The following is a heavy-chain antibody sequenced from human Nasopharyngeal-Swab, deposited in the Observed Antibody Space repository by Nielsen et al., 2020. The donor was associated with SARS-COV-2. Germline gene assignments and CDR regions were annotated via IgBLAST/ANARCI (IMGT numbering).Heavy chain of an antibody. J-gene: IGHJ6*03. D-gene: IGHD6-13*01. CDR3: ARAVEIASAGLPHYYYYMDV. CDR2: ISPYNGNT. Sequence: WVRQAPGRGLEWMGWISPYNGNTKHAQKFQGRVTMTTDTSTSTAYMELRSLRSDDTAVYYCARAVEIASAGLPHYYYYMDVWGKGTTVTVSS. V-gene: IGHV1-18*01.